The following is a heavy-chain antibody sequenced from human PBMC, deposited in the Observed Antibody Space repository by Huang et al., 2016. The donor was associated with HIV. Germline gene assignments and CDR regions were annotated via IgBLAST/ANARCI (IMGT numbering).Heavy chain of an antibody. V-gene: IGHV4-39*01. Sequence: QLQLHESGPGLVKPSETLSLTCSVSGGSVSSSSYYWGWIRQPPGKGLEFIGSIYYSGNHYYNPSIKRRITISVDTSKNQFFLKLSSVTAADTAVYYCARLNRVAAGSHLDWGQGTLVTVSS. D-gene: IGHD6-13*01. CDR1: GGSVSSSSYY. CDR3: ARLNRVAAGSHLD. CDR2: IYYSGNH. J-gene: IGHJ4*02.